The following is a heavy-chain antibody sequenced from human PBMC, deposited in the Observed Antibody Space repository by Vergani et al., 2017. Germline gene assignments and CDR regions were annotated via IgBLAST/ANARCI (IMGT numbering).Heavy chain of an antibody. V-gene: IGHV4-30-4*08. CDR3: ATQNWNDAAS. J-gene: IGHJ4*02. Sequence: QVRLRESGPGLVNPSQTLSLTCTVSSGSITNGDYYWAWIRQPPGKGLEWIGNIYYSGNTYYNPSLESRLTISIDTSMNQVSLQMRSVTAADTAVYYCATQNWNDAASWGQGSLVTVSS. CDR2: IYYSGNT. D-gene: IGHD1-1*01. CDR1: SGSITNGDYY.